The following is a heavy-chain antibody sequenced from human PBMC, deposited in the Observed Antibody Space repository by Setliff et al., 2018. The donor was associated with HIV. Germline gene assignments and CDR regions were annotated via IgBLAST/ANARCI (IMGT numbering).Heavy chain of an antibody. D-gene: IGHD1-26*01. CDR2: IRSKAYGGTT. CDR1: GFTFGDYA. Sequence: GGSLRLSCTASGFTFGDYAMSWVRQAPGKGLEWVGFIRSKAYGGTTEYAASVKGRFTISRDDSKSIAYLQMNSLKPEDTAVYYCTKIVGAGGWFDPWGQGTLVTVSS. CDR3: TKIVGAGGWFDP. V-gene: IGHV3-49*04. J-gene: IGHJ5*02.